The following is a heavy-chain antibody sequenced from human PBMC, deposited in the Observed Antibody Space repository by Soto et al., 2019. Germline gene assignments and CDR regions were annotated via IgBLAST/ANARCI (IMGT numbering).Heavy chain of an antibody. CDR3: VRDQITGFFDF. V-gene: IGHV4-39*02. D-gene: IGHD1-20*01. CDR1: GGSISSSSYY. CDR2: IYYSGST. Sequence: SETLSLTCTVSGGSISSSSYYWGWLRLPPGKWLEWIGSIYYSGSTYYNPSLKSRVTISVDTSKNQFSLKLTSVTAADTAVYYCVRDQITGFFDFRGQATLVTVS. J-gene: IGHJ4*02.